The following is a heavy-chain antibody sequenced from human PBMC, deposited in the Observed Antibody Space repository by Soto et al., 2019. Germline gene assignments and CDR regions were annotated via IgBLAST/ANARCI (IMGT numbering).Heavy chain of an antibody. CDR2: IIPIFGTA. Sequence: QVQLVQSGAEVKKPGSSVKVSCKASGGTFSSYAISWVRQAPGQGLEWMGGIIPIFGTANYAQKFQGRVTITADESTSTDYMELSSLRSEDTAVYYCARAGRGYSYGAPPGDYWGQGTLVTVSS. J-gene: IGHJ4*02. CDR1: GGTFSSYA. CDR3: ARAGRGYSYGAPPGDY. V-gene: IGHV1-69*01. D-gene: IGHD5-18*01.